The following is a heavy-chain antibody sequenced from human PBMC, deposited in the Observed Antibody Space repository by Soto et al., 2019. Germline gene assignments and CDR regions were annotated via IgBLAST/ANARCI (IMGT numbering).Heavy chain of an antibody. J-gene: IGHJ4*02. CDR1: GYTFTHYY. CDR2: INPASGST. Sequence: QVQLVQSGAEVKKPGASVKLSCRTSGYTFTHYYIHWVRQAPGQRLEWLAIINPASGSTNYAQYFQGRVILTMDTSTTTVYMELSGLRAEDTAIFYCARYLAAGDYWGQGTLVTVSS. V-gene: IGHV1-46*01. D-gene: IGHD6-13*01. CDR3: ARYLAAGDY.